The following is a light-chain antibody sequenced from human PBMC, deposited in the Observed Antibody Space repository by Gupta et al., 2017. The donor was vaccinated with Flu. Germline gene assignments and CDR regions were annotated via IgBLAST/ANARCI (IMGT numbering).Light chain of an antibody. CDR1: QDISTY. Sequence: PSSFSASIGDRVTITCRASQDISTYLAWYQQKPGKAPKFLIYAASTLQSGVPSRFSGSGSGTDFTLIISSLQSEDFATYYCHQYYIYPRTFGGGTXVEIK. V-gene: IGKV1-8*01. CDR3: HQYYIYPRT. CDR2: AAS. J-gene: IGKJ4*01.